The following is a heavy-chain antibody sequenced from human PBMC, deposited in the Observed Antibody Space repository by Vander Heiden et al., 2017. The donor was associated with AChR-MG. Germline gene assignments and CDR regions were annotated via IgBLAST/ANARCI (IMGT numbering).Heavy chain of an antibody. Sequence: EVQLVESGGGLVQPGRSLSLSCAASGFTFDGYAMHGVRQAPGKGLEWVAGISWNSGSIGYADSVKGRFTISRDNAKNSLYLQMNSLRAEDTALYYCAKGDSSGWPSDAFDIWGQGTMVTVSS. V-gene: IGHV3-9*01. CDR3: AKGDSSGWPSDAFDI. CDR1: GFTFDGYA. CDR2: ISWNSGSI. J-gene: IGHJ3*02. D-gene: IGHD6-19*01.